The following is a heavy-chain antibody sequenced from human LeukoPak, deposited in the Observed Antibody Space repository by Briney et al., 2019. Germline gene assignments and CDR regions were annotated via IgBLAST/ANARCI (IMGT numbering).Heavy chain of an antibody. Sequence: GSSVKVSCKASGGTFSSYAISWVRQAPGQGLEWMGGIIPIFGTANYAQKFQGRVTITADESTSTAYMELSSLRSEDTAVYYCAREGQKIVVVPAATRGNWFDPWGQGTLVTVSS. CDR1: GGTFSSYA. CDR2: IIPIFGTA. D-gene: IGHD2-2*01. V-gene: IGHV1-69*01. J-gene: IGHJ5*02. CDR3: AREGQKIVVVPAATRGNWFDP.